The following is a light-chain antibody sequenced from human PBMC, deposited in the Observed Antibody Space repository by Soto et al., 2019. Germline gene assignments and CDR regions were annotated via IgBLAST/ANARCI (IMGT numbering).Light chain of an antibody. CDR3: GAWDGSLSVVL. V-gene: IGLV1-51*01. CDR2: DSD. J-gene: IGLJ2*01. Sequence: QSVLTQPPSVSAAPGQKVTISCSGSSANIGGNYVSWYQHIPGTAPKLVIYDSDKRPSEIPDRFSGSKSGTSATLDITGHQTGDEADYYCGAWDGSLSVVLFGGGTKLTV. CDR1: SANIGGNY.